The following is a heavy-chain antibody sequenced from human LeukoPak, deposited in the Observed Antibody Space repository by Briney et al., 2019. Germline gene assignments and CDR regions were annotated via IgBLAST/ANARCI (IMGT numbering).Heavy chain of an antibody. CDR3: ARVLAGKVFDY. V-gene: IGHV3-66*01. CDR2: IYSGGST. CDR1: GFTVSSNY. J-gene: IGHJ4*02. Sequence: GGSLRLSCAASGFTVSSNYMSWVRQAPGKGLEWVSVIYSGGSTYYEDSVKGRFTISRDNSKNTLYLQMNSLRAEDTAVYYCARVLAGKVFDYWGQGTLVTVSS. D-gene: IGHD6-19*01.